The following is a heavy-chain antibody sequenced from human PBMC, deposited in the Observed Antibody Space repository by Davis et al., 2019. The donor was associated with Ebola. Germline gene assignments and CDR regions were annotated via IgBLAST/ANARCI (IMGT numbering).Heavy chain of an antibody. CDR3: ARLDIVATLFDY. D-gene: IGHD5-12*01. V-gene: IGHV4-34*01. J-gene: IGHJ4*02. CDR1: GGSTSSYS. CDR2: INHSGST. Sequence: MPSETLSPTCPVSGGSTSSYSWSWIRQPPGKGLEWIGEINHSGSTNYNPSLKSRVTISVDTSKNQFSLKLRSVTAADTAVYYCARLDIVATLFDYWGQGTLVTVSS.